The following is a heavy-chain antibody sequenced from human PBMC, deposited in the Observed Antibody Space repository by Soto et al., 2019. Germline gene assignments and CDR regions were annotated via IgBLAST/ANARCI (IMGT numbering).Heavy chain of an antibody. CDR1: GASISSGGYY. Sequence: SETLSLTCSVSGASISSGGYYWSWIRQHPGKGLEWIGYIYYTGSTYYNPSLKSRVTISVDTSKNQFSLKLSSVTAADTAVYYCARDLRFRGFYGMDVWGQGTTVTVSS. CDR3: ARDLRFRGFYGMDV. D-gene: IGHD3-10*01. V-gene: IGHV4-31*03. CDR2: IYYTGST. J-gene: IGHJ6*02.